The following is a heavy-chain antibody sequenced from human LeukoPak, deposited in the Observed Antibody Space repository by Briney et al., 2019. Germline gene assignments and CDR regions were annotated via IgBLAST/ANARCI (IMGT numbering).Heavy chain of an antibody. D-gene: IGHD3-22*01. V-gene: IGHV1-69*04. Sequence: GASVKVSCKASGYTFTSYDINWVRQAPGQGLEWMGRIIPILGIANYAQKFQGRVTITADKSTSTAYMELSSLRSEDTAVYYCARVNYYDSSGLDAFDIWGQGTMVTVSS. CDR3: ARVNYYDSSGLDAFDI. CDR2: IIPILGIA. J-gene: IGHJ3*02. CDR1: GYTFTSYD.